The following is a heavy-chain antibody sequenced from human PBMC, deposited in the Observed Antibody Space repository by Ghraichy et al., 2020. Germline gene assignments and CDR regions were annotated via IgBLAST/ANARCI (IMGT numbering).Heavy chain of an antibody. CDR3: ATTWTSVAMMYALYPFEF. D-gene: IGHD2-8*01. Sequence: GGSLRLSCSASGFTFDDYAMGWFRQAPGKGPEWVGYIRSKVYQGSTEYAASVEGRFSISRDDSRSIAYLQMNSLKAEDTAVYYCATTWTSVAMMYALYPFEFLGPGTLVTVSS. CDR1: GFTFDDYA. CDR2: IRSKVYQGST. V-gene: IGHV3-49*03. J-gene: IGHJ4*02.